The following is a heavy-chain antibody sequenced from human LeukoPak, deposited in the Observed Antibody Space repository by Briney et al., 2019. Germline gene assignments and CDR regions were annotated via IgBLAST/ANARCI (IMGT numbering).Heavy chain of an antibody. CDR2: INHSGST. Sequence: SETLSLTCAVYGGSFSGYYWSWIRQPPGKGLEWIGEINHSGSTNYNPSLKSRVTISVDTSKNQFSLKLNSVTAADTAVYYCARHENGGTTLFDYWGQGTLVTVSS. V-gene: IGHV4-34*01. CDR3: ARHENGGTTLFDY. D-gene: IGHD1-7*01. CDR1: GGSFSGYY. J-gene: IGHJ4*02.